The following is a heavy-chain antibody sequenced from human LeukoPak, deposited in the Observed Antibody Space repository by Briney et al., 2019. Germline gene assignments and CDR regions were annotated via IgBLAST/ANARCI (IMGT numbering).Heavy chain of an antibody. V-gene: IGHV4-59*01. CDR2: FNYSGST. J-gene: IGHJ6*02. CDR1: GGSISNFY. CDR3: ARGGSRWEGYYYGMDV. Sequence: SETLSLTCTVSGGSISNFYWSWIRQPPGKGLEWIGYFNYSGSTNYNPSLKSRVTISVDTSKNQFSLKLSSVTAADTAVYYCARGGSRWEGYYYGMDVWGQGTTVTVSS. D-gene: IGHD6-13*01.